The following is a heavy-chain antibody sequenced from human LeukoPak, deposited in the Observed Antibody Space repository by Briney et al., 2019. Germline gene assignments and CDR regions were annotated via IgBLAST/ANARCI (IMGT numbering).Heavy chain of an antibody. CDR3: ARDALKDGYNYVGY. CDR1: GYTFTSYG. V-gene: IGHV1-69*13. D-gene: IGHD5-24*01. CDR2: IIPIFGTA. Sequence: SVKVSCKASGYTFTSYGISWVRQAPGQGLEWMGGIIPIFGTANYAQKFQGRVTITADESTSTAYMELSSLRSEDTAVYYCARDALKDGYNYVGYWGQGTLVTVSS. J-gene: IGHJ4*02.